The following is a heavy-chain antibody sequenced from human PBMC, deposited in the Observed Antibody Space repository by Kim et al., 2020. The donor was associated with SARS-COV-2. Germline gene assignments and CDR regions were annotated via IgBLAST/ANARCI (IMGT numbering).Heavy chain of an antibody. CDR2: IYYSGST. D-gene: IGHD2-2*01. J-gene: IGHJ4*02. CDR1: GGSISSSSYY. Sequence: SETLSLTCTVSGGSISSSSYYWGWIRQPPGKGLEWIGSIYYSGSTYYNRSLKSRVTISVDTSKNQFSLKLSSVTAADTAVYYCARHSRIVVVPAAILAWGQGTLVTVSS. V-gene: IGHV4-39*01. CDR3: ARHSRIVVVPAAILA.